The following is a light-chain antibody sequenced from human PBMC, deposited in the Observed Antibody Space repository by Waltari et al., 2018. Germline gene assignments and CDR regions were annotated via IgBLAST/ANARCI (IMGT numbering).Light chain of an antibody. V-gene: IGKV2-30*02. CDR2: KVS. CDR3: MQGTHRPYT. CDR1: LSLVHSDRNTY. Sequence: DVVMTQSPPPLPFTLGQPASISCMSSLSLVHSDRNTYLLWCQQRPGQSPRRLIYKVSDRESGVPDRFSGSGSGTDFTLNISRVEADDVGVYYCMQGTHRPYTFGQGTRLDIK. J-gene: IGKJ2*01.